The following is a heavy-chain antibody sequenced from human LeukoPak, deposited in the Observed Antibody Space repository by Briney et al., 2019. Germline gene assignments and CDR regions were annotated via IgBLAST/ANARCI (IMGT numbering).Heavy chain of an antibody. CDR1: GFTFSDYY. D-gene: IGHD3-10*01. CDR3: ARHLRVAYYYGSGRADYGMDV. J-gene: IGHJ6*04. CDR2: ISSSSSYT. V-gene: IGHV3-11*06. Sequence: KSGGSLRLSCAASGFTFSDYYMSWIRQAPGKGLEWVSYISSSSSYTNYADSVKGRFTISRDNAKNSLYLQMNSLRAEDTAVYYCARHLRVAYYYGSGRADYGMDVWGKGTTVTVCS.